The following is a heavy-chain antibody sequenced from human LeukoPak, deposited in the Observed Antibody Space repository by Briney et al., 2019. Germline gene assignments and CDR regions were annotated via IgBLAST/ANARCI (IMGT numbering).Heavy chain of an antibody. CDR1: GGSISSYY. CDR3: ARVGDGYNVDH. V-gene: IGHV4-59*01. CDR2: IYCSGST. Sequence: SETLSLTCTVSGGSISSYYWSWIRQPPGKGLEWIGYIYCSGSTNYNPSLKSRVTISVDTSKNQFSLKLSSVTAADTAVYYCARVGDGYNVDHWGQGTLVTVSS. D-gene: IGHD5-24*01. J-gene: IGHJ4*02.